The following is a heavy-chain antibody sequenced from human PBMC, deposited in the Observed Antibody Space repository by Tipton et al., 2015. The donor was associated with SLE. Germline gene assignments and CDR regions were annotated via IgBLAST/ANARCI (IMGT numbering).Heavy chain of an antibody. J-gene: IGHJ4*02. V-gene: IGHV4-4*02. CDR3: ARGPEQWLVNPHYFDY. Sequence: TLSLTCAVSGGSISSNYWWSWVRQPPGKGLEWIGSIYHSGSTYYNPSLKSRVTISVDTSKNQFSLKLSSVTAADTAVYYCARGPEQWLVNPHYFDYWGQGTLVTVSS. CDR2: IYHSGST. D-gene: IGHD6-19*01. CDR1: GGSISSNYW.